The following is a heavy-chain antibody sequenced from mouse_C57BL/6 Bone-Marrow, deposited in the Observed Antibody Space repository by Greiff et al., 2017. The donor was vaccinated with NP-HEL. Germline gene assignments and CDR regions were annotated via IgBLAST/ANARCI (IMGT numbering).Heavy chain of an antibody. CDR1: EYEFPSHD. CDR3: ARHDFDVWFAY. J-gene: IGHJ3*01. CDR2: INSDGGST. D-gene: IGHD2-4*01. V-gene: IGHV5-2*01. Sequence: EVKLMESGGGLVQPGESLKLSCESNEYEFPSHDMSWVRKTPEKRLELVAAINSDGGSTYYPDTMARRFIISRDNTKKTLYLQRSSLRSEDTALYYCARHDFDVWFAYWGQGTLVTVSA.